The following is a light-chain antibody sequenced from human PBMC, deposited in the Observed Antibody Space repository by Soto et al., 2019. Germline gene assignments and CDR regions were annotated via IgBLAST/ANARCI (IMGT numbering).Light chain of an antibody. J-gene: IGKJ4*01. CDR2: DAS. V-gene: IGKV3-11*01. Sequence: EIVLTQSPGTLSLSPGERATLSCWASQSVSFSYLAWYQQKPGQAPRLLISDASNRATGIPARFSGSGSGTDFTLTISSVEPEDFAVYYCQQRSNWPPLTFGGGTRLEIK. CDR3: QQRSNWPPLT. CDR1: QSVSFSY.